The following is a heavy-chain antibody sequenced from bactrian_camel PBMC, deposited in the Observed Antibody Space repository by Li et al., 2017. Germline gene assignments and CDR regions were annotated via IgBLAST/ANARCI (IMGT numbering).Heavy chain of an antibody. D-gene: IGHD2*01. CDR1: GHSRGSNC. CDR3: ARYRERSDGYRCYTAEAYFSV. V-gene: IGHV3S55*01. J-gene: IGHJ4*01. CDR2: IRRDGGET. Sequence: QVQLVESGGGSVQAGGSLRLSCKVSGHSRGSNCVGWYRLPPGRAPAEREGIAAIRRDGGETWYADSVKGRFTISKDSAKNTLYLEMSNLKPEDSAMYYCARYRERSDGYRCYTAEAYFSVWGQGTQVTVS.